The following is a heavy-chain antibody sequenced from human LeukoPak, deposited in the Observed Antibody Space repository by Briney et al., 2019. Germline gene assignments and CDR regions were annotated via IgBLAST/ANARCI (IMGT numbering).Heavy chain of an antibody. V-gene: IGHV3-9*01. CDR3: ARGVTIFGVGYYYYMDV. Sequence: GGSLRLSCAASGFTFDDYAMHWVRQAPGKGLEWVSGISWNSGSIGYADSVKGRFTISRDNAKNSLYLQMNSLRAEDTAVYYCARGVTIFGVGYYYYMDVWGKGTTVTVSS. J-gene: IGHJ6*03. D-gene: IGHD3-3*01. CDR1: GFTFDDYA. CDR2: ISWNSGSI.